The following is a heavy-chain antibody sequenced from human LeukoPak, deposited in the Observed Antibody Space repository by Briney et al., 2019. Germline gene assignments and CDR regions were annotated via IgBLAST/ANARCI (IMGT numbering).Heavy chain of an antibody. CDR2: INHSGST. V-gene: IGHV4-34*01. CDR3: ARVNSPMILYYYYGIDV. J-gene: IGHJ6*02. D-gene: IGHD3-16*01. CDR1: GGSFSGYY. Sequence: SETLSLTCAVYGGSFSGYYWGWIRQPPGKGLEWIGEINHSGSTNYNPSLKSRVTISVDTSKNQFSLKLSSVTAADTAVYYCARVNSPMILYYYYGIDVWGQGTTVTVSS.